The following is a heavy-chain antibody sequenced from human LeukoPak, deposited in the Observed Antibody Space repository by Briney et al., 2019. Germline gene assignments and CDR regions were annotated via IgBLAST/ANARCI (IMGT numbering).Heavy chain of an antibody. Sequence: GASLRLSSAASGFTFSGYTMSWVRQAPEKGLEWVSAISATADRTYYAESVKGRFTISRDNSRNTLYLQLNSLRAEDTALYYCARDYHDSSGYYYDYWGLGTPVTVSS. CDR2: ISATADRT. CDR1: GFTFSGYT. CDR3: ARDYHDSSGYYYDY. J-gene: IGHJ4*02. D-gene: IGHD3-22*01. V-gene: IGHV3-23*01.